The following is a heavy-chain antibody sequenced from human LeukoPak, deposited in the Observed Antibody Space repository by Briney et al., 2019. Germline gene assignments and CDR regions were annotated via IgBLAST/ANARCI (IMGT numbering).Heavy chain of an antibody. CDR3: ARAGAVAATGRFDY. Sequence: ASVKASCKASGYMFTGYYIHWVRQAPGQGLEWMGWINPNSGGTNYAQKFQGRVTMTRDTSISTAYMELSRLRSDDTAVYYCARAGAVAATGRFDYWGQGTLVTVSS. J-gene: IGHJ4*02. D-gene: IGHD6-25*01. CDR1: GYMFTGYY. CDR2: INPNSGGT. V-gene: IGHV1-2*02.